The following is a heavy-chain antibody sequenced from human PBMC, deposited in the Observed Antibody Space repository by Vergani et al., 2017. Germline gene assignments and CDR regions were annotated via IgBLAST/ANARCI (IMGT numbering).Heavy chain of an antibody. CDR1: GFKFSDNY. J-gene: IGHJ6*02. D-gene: IGHD1-1*01. Sequence: LEESGGGSVKPGGSLRLSCAASGFKFSDNYMSWIRQAPGKGLEWVSHISPGASTVSYTDSVTGRFTVSRDNDNNSLTLDMTTLRVEDTAVYYCAKNPGISTTRHYYSMDVWGQGTMVTVSS. CDR3: AKNPGISTTRHYYSMDV. CDR2: ISPGASTV. V-gene: IGHV3-11*04.